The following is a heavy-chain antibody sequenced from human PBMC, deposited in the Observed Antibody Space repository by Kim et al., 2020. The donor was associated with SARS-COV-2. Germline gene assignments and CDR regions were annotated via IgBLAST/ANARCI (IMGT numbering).Heavy chain of an antibody. CDR2: IHWDGSSS. CDR3: ARDLYYYGSGRPGY. V-gene: IGHV3-20*04. D-gene: IGHD3-10*01. CDR1: GFNFDDHG. Sequence: GGSLRLSCVTSGFNFDDHGMSWVRQVPGKGLEWVSGIHWDGSSSSYIGSVKGRFIISRDNVKNSLYLQMNSLRGEDTALYYCARDLYYYGSGRPGYWGQGTLVTVSS. J-gene: IGHJ4*02.